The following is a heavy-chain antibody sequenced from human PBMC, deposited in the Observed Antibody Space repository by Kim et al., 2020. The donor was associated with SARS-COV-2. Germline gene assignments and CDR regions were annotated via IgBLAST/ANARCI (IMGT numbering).Heavy chain of an antibody. J-gene: IGHJ4*02. Sequence: GGSLRLSCAASGFTFSSYGMHWVRQAPGKGLEWVAVISYDGSNKYYADSVKGRFTISRDNSKNTLYLQMNSLRAEDTAVYYCAKNGYNWNDLLVWGQGTLVTVSS. CDR2: ISYDGSNK. D-gene: IGHD1-1*01. V-gene: IGHV3-30*18. CDR3: AKNGYNWNDLLV. CDR1: GFTFSSYG.